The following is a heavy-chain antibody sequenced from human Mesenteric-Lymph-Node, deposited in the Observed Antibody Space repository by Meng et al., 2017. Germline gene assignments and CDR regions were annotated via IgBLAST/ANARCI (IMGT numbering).Heavy chain of an antibody. J-gene: IGHJ4*02. CDR1: GFTFSSYW. V-gene: IGHV3-30*03. CDR3: ARDQFTMVRGVFDY. CDR2: ISYDGSNK. Sequence: GGSLRLSCAASGFTFSSYWMSWVRQAPGKGLEWVAVISYDGSNKYYADSVKGRFTISRDNSKNTLYLQMNSLRAEDTAVYYCARDQFTMVRGVFDYWGQGTLVTVSS. D-gene: IGHD3-10*01.